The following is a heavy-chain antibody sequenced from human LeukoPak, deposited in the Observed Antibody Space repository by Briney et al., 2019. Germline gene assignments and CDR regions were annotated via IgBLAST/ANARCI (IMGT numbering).Heavy chain of an antibody. CDR1: GYTFTSYD. CDR2: INPNSGGT. Sequence: ASVKVSCKASGYTFTSYDINWVRQAPGQGLEWMGWINPNSGGTNYAQKFQGRVTMTRDTSISTAYMELSRLRSDDTAVYYCARAPRFDPWGQGTLVTVSS. J-gene: IGHJ5*02. V-gene: IGHV1-2*02. CDR3: ARAPRFDP.